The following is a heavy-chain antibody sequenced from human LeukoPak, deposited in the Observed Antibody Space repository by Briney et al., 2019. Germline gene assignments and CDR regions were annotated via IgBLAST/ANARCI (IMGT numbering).Heavy chain of an antibody. CDR3: ATGSQWLVMFEY. CDR1: GGSISSYY. V-gene: IGHV4-59*01. Sequence: PSETLSLTCTVSGGSISSYYWSWIRQPPGKGLEWIGYIHHSGSTKYNPSHKSRVTISVDTSKNQFSLKLSSVTAADTAVYYCATGSQWLVMFEYWGQGTLVTVSS. J-gene: IGHJ4*02. D-gene: IGHD6-19*01. CDR2: IHHSGST.